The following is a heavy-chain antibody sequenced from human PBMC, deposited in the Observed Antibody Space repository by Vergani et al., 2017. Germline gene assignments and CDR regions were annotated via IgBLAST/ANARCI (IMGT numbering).Heavy chain of an antibody. CDR2: ISSSSSYI. V-gene: IGHV3-21*01. J-gene: IGHJ4*02. CDR3: ARVITMVRGVSYFDY. Sequence: EVQLVESGGGLIQPGGSLRLSCAASGFTFSSYSMNWVRQAPGKGLEWVSSISSSSSYIYYADSVKGRFTISRDNAKNSLYLQMNSLRAEDTAVYYCARVITMVRGVSYFDYWGQGTLVTVSS. CDR1: GFTFSSYS. D-gene: IGHD3-10*01.